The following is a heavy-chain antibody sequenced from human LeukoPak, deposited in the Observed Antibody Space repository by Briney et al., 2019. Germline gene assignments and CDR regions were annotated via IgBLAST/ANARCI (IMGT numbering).Heavy chain of an antibody. Sequence: SQTLSLTCVLSGESVSSDTAAWNWSRQSPSRGLEWLGRTFYRSQWSTDYAPSMKRRITIDPYTPKNQCSLQLNSVTPEDSAVYYCARESSGFHRWGQGTLVTVSS. J-gene: IGHJ1*01. CDR2: TFYRSQWST. CDR3: ARESSGFHR. CDR1: GESVSSDTAA. V-gene: IGHV6-1*01.